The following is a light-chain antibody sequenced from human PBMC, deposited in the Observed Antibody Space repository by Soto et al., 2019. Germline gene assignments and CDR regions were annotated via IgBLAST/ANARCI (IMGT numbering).Light chain of an antibody. CDR1: QSISSW. Sequence: DIQMTQSTSTVSASVGDRVIITCRASQSISSWLAWYQQKPGKVPKLLIYKASNLESGVPSRFSGSGSVTEITLAISSLHADDFATYYCHQYKSYLLTAGGGTKVDIK. CDR2: KAS. V-gene: IGKV1-5*03. J-gene: IGKJ4*01. CDR3: HQYKSYLLT.